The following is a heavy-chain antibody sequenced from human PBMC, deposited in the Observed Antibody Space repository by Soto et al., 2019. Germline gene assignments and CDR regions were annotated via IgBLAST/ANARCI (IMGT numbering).Heavy chain of an antibody. V-gene: IGHV4-39*01. CDR1: GGSISSSSYY. Sequence: PSETLSLTCTVSGGSISSSSYYWGWIRQPPGKGLEWIGSIYYSGSTYYNPSLKSRVTISVDTSKNQFSLKLSSVTAADTAVYYCARYSIERPPDYWGQGTLVTVSS. CDR3: ARYSIERPPDY. CDR2: IYYSGST. D-gene: IGHD2-21*01. J-gene: IGHJ4*02.